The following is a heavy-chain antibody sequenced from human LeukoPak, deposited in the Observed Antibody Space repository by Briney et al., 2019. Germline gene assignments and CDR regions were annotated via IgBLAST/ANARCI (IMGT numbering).Heavy chain of an antibody. J-gene: IGHJ4*02. Sequence: GRSLRLSCAASGFTFSDHGIHWVRQAPGQGLEWVALIWYDGSKKYYADFVKGRFTISRDNTKNTLYLQLNSLRADDTAVYYCARAHSSSSTFDLWGQGTLVTVSS. CDR2: IWYDGSKK. D-gene: IGHD6-6*01. CDR3: ARAHSSSSTFDL. V-gene: IGHV3-33*01. CDR1: GFTFSDHG.